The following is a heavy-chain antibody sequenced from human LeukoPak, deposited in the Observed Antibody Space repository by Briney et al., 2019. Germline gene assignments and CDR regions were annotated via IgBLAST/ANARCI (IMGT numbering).Heavy chain of an antibody. CDR2: IYWNDDK. Sequence: TLSLTCTVPGGSISSYYWSWIRQPPGKALEWLALIYWNDDKRYSPSLKSRLTITKDTSKNQVVLTMTNMDPVDTATYYCAHRFYDSSGYNYWGQGTLVTVSS. CDR3: AHRFYDSSGYNY. CDR1: GGSISSYYW. J-gene: IGHJ4*02. V-gene: IGHV2-5*01. D-gene: IGHD3-22*01.